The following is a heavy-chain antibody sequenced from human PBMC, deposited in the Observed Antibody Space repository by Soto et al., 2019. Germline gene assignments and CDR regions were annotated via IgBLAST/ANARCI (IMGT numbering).Heavy chain of an antibody. Sequence: GGSLRLSCAASGFTFSSYAMSWVRQAPGKGLEWVSAISGSGGSTYYADSVKGRFTISRDNSKNTLYLQMNSLRAEDTAVYYCAKLGAYDFRSRYSHASTQIFYIWGQGTMATVS. D-gene: IGHD3-3*01. J-gene: IGHJ3*02. CDR3: AKLGAYDFRSRYSHASTQIFYI. CDR1: GFTFSSYA. CDR2: ISGSGGST. V-gene: IGHV3-23*01.